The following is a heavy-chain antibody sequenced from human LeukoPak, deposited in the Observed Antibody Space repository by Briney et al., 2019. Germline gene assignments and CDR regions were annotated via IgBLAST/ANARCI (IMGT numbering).Heavy chain of an antibody. CDR1: GGSISSYY. CDR2: IYYSGST. D-gene: IGHD3-10*01. V-gene: IGHV4-59*12. CDR3: AREGYYYGSGSTNAFDI. J-gene: IGHJ3*02. Sequence: PSETLSLTCTVSGGSISSYYWSWIRQPPGKGLEWIGYIYYSGSTYYNPSLKSRVTISVDTSKNQFSLKLSSVTAADTAVYYCAREGYYYGSGSTNAFDIWGQGTMVTVSS.